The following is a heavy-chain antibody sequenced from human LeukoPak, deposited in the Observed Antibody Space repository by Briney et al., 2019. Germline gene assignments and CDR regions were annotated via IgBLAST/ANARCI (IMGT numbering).Heavy chain of an antibody. Sequence: ASVKVSCKASGYTFTSYAMHWVRQAPGQRLEWMGWINAGNGNTKYSQKFQGRVTITRDTSASTAYMELSGLRSEDTAVYYCARDPGYSSGWSYVDYWGQGTLVTVSS. CDR3: ARDPGYSSGWSYVDY. CDR2: INAGNGNT. CDR1: GYTFTSYA. J-gene: IGHJ4*02. V-gene: IGHV1-3*01. D-gene: IGHD6-19*01.